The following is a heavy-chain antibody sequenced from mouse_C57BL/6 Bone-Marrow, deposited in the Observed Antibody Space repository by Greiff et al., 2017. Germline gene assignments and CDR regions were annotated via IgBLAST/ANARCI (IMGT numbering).Heavy chain of an antibody. V-gene: IGHV6-3*01. Sequence: EVKLEESGGGLVQPGGSMKLSCVASGFTFSNSWMNWVRQSPEKGLEWVAQIRLKSDNYATHYAESVKGRFTISRDDSKSSVYLQTNNGSAEDTGIYCCTEAWCAYWGQGTLVTVSA. CDR1: GFTFSNSW. J-gene: IGHJ3*01. CDR2: IRLKSDNYAT. CDR3: TEAWCAY.